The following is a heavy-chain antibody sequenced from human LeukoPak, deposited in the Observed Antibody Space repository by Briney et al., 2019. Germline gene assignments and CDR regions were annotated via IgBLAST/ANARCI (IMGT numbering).Heavy chain of an antibody. Sequence: GRSLRLSCAASGFIFSNYGVHWVRQAPGKGLEWVAGLSHDGNNKYYVDSVEGRFTISRDNAKNSLYLQMNSLRAEDTAVYYCARDSTVTGGAFDIWGQGTMVTVSS. V-gene: IGHV3-30*03. CDR2: LSHDGNNK. J-gene: IGHJ3*02. D-gene: IGHD4-11*01. CDR1: GFIFSNYG. CDR3: ARDSTVTGGAFDI.